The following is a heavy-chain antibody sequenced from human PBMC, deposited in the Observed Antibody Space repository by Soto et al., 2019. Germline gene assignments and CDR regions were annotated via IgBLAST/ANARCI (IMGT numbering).Heavy chain of an antibody. CDR1: GFTFSSYG. CDR3: VRAAGYSGNDYVYYYGMDV. Sequence: QVQLVESGGGVVQPGRSLRLSCAASGFTFSSYGMHWVRQAPGKGLEWVALVWYDGGNKYYADSVKGRFTISRDNSKNTLYLQMNSLRDADTAVYYCVRAAGYSGNDYVYYYGMDVWGQGTTVTVSS. V-gene: IGHV3-33*01. J-gene: IGHJ6*02. CDR2: VWYDGGNK. D-gene: IGHD5-12*01.